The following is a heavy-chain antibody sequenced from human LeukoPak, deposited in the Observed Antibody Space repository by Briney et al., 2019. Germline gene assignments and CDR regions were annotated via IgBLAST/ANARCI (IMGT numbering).Heavy chain of an antibody. CDR3: AKELDIVVVVAATFDY. D-gene: IGHD2-15*01. V-gene: IGHV3-23*01. CDR1: GFTFSSYA. CDR2: ISGSGGST. J-gene: IGHJ4*02. Sequence: GGSLRLSCAASGFTFSSYAMSWVRQAPGKGLEWVSAISGSGGSTYYADSVKGRFTISRDNSKNTLYLQMNSLRAEDTAVYCCAKELDIVVVVAATFDYWGQGTLVTVSS.